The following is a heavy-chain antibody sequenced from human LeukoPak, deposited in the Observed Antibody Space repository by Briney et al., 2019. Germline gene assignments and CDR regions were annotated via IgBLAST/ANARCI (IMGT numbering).Heavy chain of an antibody. V-gene: IGHV1-2*02. CDR1: GYTFTDYY. CDR3: ARAEDFSYSDY. Sequence: ASVKVSCKAFGYTFTDYYMHWVRQAPGQGLEWMGWINPNSGGTTFAQKFQGRVTMTRDTSISTAYMELSGLTSDDTAVYYCARAEDFSYSDYWGQGTLVTVSS. J-gene: IGHJ4*02. D-gene: IGHD3-3*01. CDR2: INPNSGGT.